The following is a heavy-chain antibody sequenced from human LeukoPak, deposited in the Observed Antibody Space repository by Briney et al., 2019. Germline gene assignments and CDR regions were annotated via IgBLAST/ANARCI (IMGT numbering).Heavy chain of an antibody. D-gene: IGHD3-10*01. V-gene: IGHV4-38-2*02. J-gene: IGHJ3*02. CDR2: IYHSGST. CDR3: ARDRVLLWFGELFWGAFDI. Sequence: PSETLSLTCTVSGYSISSGYYWGWIRQPPGKGLEWIGSIYHSGSTYYNPSLKSRVTISVDTSKNQISLKLSSVTAADTAVYYCARDRVLLWFGELFWGAFDIWGQGTMVTVSS. CDR1: GYSISSGYY.